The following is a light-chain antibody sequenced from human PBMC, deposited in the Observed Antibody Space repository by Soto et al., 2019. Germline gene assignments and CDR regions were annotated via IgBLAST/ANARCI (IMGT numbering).Light chain of an antibody. CDR2: AAS. CDR3: QKYHSAPRT. J-gene: IGKJ1*01. CDR1: QDISYY. V-gene: IGKV1-27*01. Sequence: DIQMTQSPSSLSASVGDRVTITCRANQDISYYLAWYQQKQGKVPKLLIYAASTLQSGVPSRFSGSGSGTDFTLTISSLQSEDIAIYYCQKYHSAPRTFGKGTKVEIK.